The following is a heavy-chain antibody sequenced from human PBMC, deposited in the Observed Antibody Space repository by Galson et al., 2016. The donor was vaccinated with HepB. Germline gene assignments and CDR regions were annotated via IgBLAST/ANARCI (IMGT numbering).Heavy chain of an antibody. D-gene: IGHD6-19*01. V-gene: IGHV3-7*01. CDR2: IKEDGSEE. J-gene: IGHJ4*02. CDR3: ARKSMAGPRSYFDY. Sequence: SLRLSCAASGFTFSSYWMSWVRQAPGKGLEWVANIKEDGSEEYHVDSVKGRFTIPRDSSQNTLYLQMNSLRTEDTAVYFCARKSMAGPRSYFDYWGQGTLVTVSS. CDR1: GFTFSSYW.